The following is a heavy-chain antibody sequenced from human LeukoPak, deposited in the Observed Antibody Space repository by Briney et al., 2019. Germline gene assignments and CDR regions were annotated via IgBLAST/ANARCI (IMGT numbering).Heavy chain of an antibody. CDR1: GYTFTSYG. CDR3: ARGAYGDYAGYYYYYGMDV. V-gene: IGHV1-69*04. J-gene: IGHJ6*02. Sequence: ASVKVSCKASGYTFTSYGISWVRQAPGQGLEWMGRIIPILGIANYAQKFQGRVTITADKSTSTAYMELSSLRSGDTAVYYCARGAYGDYAGYYYYYGMDVWGQGTTVTVSS. D-gene: IGHD4-17*01. CDR2: IIPILGIA.